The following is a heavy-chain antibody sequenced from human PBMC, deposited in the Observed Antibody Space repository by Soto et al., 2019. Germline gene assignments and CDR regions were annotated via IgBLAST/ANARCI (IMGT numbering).Heavy chain of an antibody. D-gene: IGHD6-13*01. CDR1: GGSFSGYY. J-gene: IGHJ6*02. CDR2: INHSGST. Sequence: LETLSLTCAVYGGSFSGYYWSWIRQPPGKGLEWIGEINHSGSTDYNPSLKSRVTISVDTSKNQFSLKLSSVTAADTAAYYCARGYSSSWYYYYGMDVWGQGTTVTVSS. V-gene: IGHV4-34*01. CDR3: ARGYSSSWYYYYGMDV.